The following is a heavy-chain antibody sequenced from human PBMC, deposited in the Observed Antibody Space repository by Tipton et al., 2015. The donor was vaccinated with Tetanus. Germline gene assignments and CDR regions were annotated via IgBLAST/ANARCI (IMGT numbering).Heavy chain of an antibody. CDR2: ISGGGHNT. J-gene: IGHJ4*02. V-gene: IGHV3-23*01. CDR1: GFTFSDYT. D-gene: IGHD6-25*01. CDR3: AKGRAAATYFFDY. Sequence: SLRLSCAASGFTFSDYTMAWVRQAPGEGLEWVSTISGGGHNTHYADSVQGRFTISRDNSKSTLYLQVHSLRVEDTAIYFCAKGRAAATYFFDYWGQGTPVTVSS.